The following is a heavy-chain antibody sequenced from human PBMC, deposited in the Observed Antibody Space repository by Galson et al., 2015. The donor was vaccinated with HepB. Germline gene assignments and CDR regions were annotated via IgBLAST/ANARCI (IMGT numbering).Heavy chain of an antibody. V-gene: IGHV3-23*01. CDR3: AKDRNYDFWSGAGGGMDV. J-gene: IGHJ6*02. Sequence: SLRLSCAASGFTFVTYAMNWVRQAPGKGLEWVSAISGSGDNTYYAASVKGRFTISRDSSKNTLYLQMNSLRAEDTAVYDCAKDRNYDFWSGAGGGMDVWGQGTTVTVSS. CDR2: ISGSGDNT. CDR1: GFTFVTYA. D-gene: IGHD3-3*01.